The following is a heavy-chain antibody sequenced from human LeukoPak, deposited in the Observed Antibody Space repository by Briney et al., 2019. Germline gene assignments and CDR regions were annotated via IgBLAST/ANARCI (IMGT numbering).Heavy chain of an antibody. Sequence: ASVKVSCKASGYTFTSYAMHWVRQAPGQRLEWMGWINAGNGNTKYSQKFQGRVTITRDTSASTAYMELSSLRSEDTAVYYCARVFYEFWSGWSNWFDPWGQGTLVTVSS. CDR2: INAGNGNT. CDR3: ARVFYEFWSGWSNWFDP. V-gene: IGHV1-3*01. D-gene: IGHD3-3*01. J-gene: IGHJ5*02. CDR1: GYTFTSYA.